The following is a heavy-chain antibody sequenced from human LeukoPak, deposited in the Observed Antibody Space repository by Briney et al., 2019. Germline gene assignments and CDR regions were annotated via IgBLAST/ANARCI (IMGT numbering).Heavy chain of an antibody. J-gene: IGHJ4*02. D-gene: IGHD6-13*01. CDR3: ARAADSSSSTHFDY. V-gene: IGHV1-69*05. Sequence: ASVKVSCKASGGTFSRYAISWVRQAPGQGLEWMGRIIPIFGTANYAQKFQGRVTITTDESTSTAYMELSGLRSEDTAVYYCARAADSSSSTHFDYWGQGTLVTVSS. CDR1: GGTFSRYA. CDR2: IIPIFGTA.